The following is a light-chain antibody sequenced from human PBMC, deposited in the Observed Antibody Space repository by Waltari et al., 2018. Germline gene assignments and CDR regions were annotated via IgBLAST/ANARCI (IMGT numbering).Light chain of an antibody. V-gene: IGLV2-14*03. Sequence: QSVLTQPASVSGSPGQSITIPCSGTSNDVGSSTYVAWYQQHPGKAPKLMIYDVNNRPSGVSNRFSGSKSGNTASLTISGLQAEDEANYHCSSYTGSNTLIFGGGTKLTVL. CDR1: SNDVGSSTY. CDR3: SSYTGSNTLI. J-gene: IGLJ2*01. CDR2: DVN.